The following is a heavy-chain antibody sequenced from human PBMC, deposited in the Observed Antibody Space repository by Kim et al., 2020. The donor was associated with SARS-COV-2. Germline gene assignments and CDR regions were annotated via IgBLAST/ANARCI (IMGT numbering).Heavy chain of an antibody. D-gene: IGHD3-16*01. Sequence: GGSLRLSCAASGFTFSSYGMSWVRQAPGKGLEWVANIRQDGSKKYYADSVRGRFTISRDNAKTSLYLQMNSLRDEDTAVYYCARIAIRGGNIVVLSAAF. CDR1: GFTFSSYG. CDR3: ARIAIRGGNIVVLSAAF. V-gene: IGHV3-7*03. J-gene: IGHJ3*01. CDR2: IRQDGSKK.